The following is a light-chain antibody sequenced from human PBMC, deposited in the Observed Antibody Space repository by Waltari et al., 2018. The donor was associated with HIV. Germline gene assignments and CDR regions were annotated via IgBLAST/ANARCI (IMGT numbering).Light chain of an antibody. CDR2: KAS. V-gene: IGKV1-5*03. CDR1: QSISSW. CDR3: QQYNDNPYT. Sequence: DIQMTQSLSTLSASVGDRITITCRASQSISSWFAWYQQKPGKAPKLLIYKASSLQSGVPSRFSGRGSGTEFTLTITNLQPDDFATYYCQQYNDNPYTFDQGTKLEIK. J-gene: IGKJ2*01.